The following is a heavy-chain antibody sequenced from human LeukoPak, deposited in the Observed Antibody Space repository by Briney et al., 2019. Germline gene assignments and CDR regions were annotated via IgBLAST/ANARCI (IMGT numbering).Heavy chain of an antibody. CDR2: ISGSGT. D-gene: IGHD3-22*01. Sequence: GGSLRLSCAASGFSFSSYVMTWVRQAPGKGLEWVSGISGSGTHYADSVKGRFTISRDNSKNMLYLQMNSLRAEDTAVYYCAKGYYDSSGYYPNVASDYWGQGTLVTFSS. J-gene: IGHJ4*02. V-gene: IGHV3-23*01. CDR1: GFSFSSYV. CDR3: AKGYYDSSGYYPNVASDY.